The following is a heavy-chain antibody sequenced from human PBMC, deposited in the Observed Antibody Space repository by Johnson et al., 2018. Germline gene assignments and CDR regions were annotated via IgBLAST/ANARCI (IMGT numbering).Heavy chain of an antibody. CDR2: ISRSNSTI. Sequence: VQLVQSGGGLVQPGGSLRLSCAASGFNFSSYSMNWVRQAPGKGLEWVSYISRSNSTIYYADSVKGRFTISRDTAKNSLYLQMNSLRAEDTAVYSCARDALYSSSWYTAGLYYYYGMDVWGQGTTVTVSS. CDR1: GFNFSSYS. CDR3: ARDALYSSSWYTAGLYYYYGMDV. D-gene: IGHD6-13*01. J-gene: IGHJ6*02. V-gene: IGHV3-48*01.